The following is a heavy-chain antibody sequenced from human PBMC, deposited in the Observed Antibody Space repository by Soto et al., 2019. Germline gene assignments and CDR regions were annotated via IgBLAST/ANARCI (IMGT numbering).Heavy chain of an antibody. J-gene: IGHJ4*02. V-gene: IGHV4-39*01. CDR2: IYHTGET. D-gene: IGHD1-26*01. Sequence: QLQLQESGPGLVKPSETLSLTCSVSGGSISSSNYYWAWIRQPPGKGLEWIGGIYHTGETYYNPSLTPRVTLSVDTSKNQFSLILNSVTAADTALYYRLRHEQWVGLNGYWGRGALVTVSS. CDR1: GGSISSSNYY. CDR3: LRHEQWVGLNGY.